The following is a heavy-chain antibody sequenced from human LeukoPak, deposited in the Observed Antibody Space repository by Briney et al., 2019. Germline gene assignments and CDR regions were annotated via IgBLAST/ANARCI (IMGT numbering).Heavy chain of an antibody. CDR1: GGSISSYY. D-gene: IGHD6-19*01. CDR2: IYYSGST. Sequence: KPSETLSLTCTVSGGSISSYYWSWIRQPPGKGLEWIGYIYYSGSTNYNPSLKSRVTISVDTSKNQFSLKLSSVTAADTAVYYCARRRPSVAANYFDYWGQGTLVTVSS. J-gene: IGHJ4*02. CDR3: ARRRPSVAANYFDY. V-gene: IGHV4-59*12.